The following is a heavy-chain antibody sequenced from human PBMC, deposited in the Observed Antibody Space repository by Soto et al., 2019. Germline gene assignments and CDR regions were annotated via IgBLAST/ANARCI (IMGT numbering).Heavy chain of an antibody. D-gene: IGHD3-10*01. J-gene: IGHJ6*02. V-gene: IGHV1-8*01. Sequence: ASVKVSCKASGYTFSSYDINWVRQATGQGLEWMGWMNPNSGQAGYAQKFQGRLTMTRDSSIRTAYMELSNLGSEDTAVYYCARVNYYGYGGYKDFHYYYAMDVWGQGTKVTVYS. CDR2: MNPNSGQA. CDR3: ARVNYYGYGGYKDFHYYYAMDV. CDR1: GYTFSSYD.